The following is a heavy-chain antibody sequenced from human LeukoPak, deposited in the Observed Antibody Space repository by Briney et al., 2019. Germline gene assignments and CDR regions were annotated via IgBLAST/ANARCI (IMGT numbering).Heavy chain of an antibody. J-gene: IGHJ4*02. V-gene: IGHV3-33*01. D-gene: IGHD3-16*01. CDR2: IWYDGSND. Sequence: GGSLRLSCAASGFTFSSFGMYWVRQAPGKGLEWVAVIWYDGSNDDYADSVKGRFTVSRDNFKNTLYLQMNSLRAEDTALYYCARKLWHRNDCWGQGTLVTVSS. CDR3: ARKLWHRNDC. CDR1: GFTFSSFG.